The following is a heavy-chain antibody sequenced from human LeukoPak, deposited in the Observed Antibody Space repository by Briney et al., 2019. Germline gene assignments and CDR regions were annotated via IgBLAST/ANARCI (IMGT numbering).Heavy chain of an antibody. CDR1: GFTFDDYA. J-gene: IGHJ4*02. V-gene: IGHV3-9*01. D-gene: IGHD3-3*01. CDR3: AKEAGEAPYYDFWSGYSKTFDY. CDR2: ISWNSGSI. Sequence: PGGSLRLSCAASGFTFDDYAMPWVRQAPGKGLEWVSGISWNSGSIGYADSVKGRFTISRDNAKNSLYLQMNSLRAEDTALYYCAKEAGEAPYYDFWSGYSKTFDYWGQGTLVTVSS.